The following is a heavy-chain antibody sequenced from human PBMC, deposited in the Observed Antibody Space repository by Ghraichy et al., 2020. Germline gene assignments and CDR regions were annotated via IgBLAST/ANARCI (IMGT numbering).Heavy chain of an antibody. V-gene: IGHV4-39*07. Sequence: SETLSLTCTVSGGSISSSSYYWGWIRQPPGKGLEWIGSIYYSGSTYYNPSLKSRVTISVDTSKNQFSLKLSSVTAADTAVYYCARVVATIVNFSEEDVWGQGTTVTVSS. CDR2: IYYSGST. CDR3: ARVVATIVNFSEEDV. J-gene: IGHJ6*02. D-gene: IGHD5-12*01. CDR1: GGSISSSSYY.